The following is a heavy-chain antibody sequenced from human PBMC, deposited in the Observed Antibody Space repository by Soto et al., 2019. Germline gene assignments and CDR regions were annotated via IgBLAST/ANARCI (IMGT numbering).Heavy chain of an antibody. CDR3: ARQGYGPEPGLVDA. Sequence: QVQLQQSGPGLVKPSETLSLTCTVSGGSIINYYCRWFRQSPGKGLEWIGYINHDGYSAYNLTLKTRITMSADSSKTQFSLMLDSGTARGTAVYYCARQGYGPEPGLVDAWGQWTTVIVSS. J-gene: IGHJ6*02. CDR1: GGSIINYY. D-gene: IGHD1-1*01. CDR2: INHDGYS. V-gene: IGHV4-59*08.